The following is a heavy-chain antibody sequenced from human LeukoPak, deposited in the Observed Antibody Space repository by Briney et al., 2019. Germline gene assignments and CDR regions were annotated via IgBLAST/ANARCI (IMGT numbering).Heavy chain of an antibody. V-gene: IGHV1-18*01. CDR3: ARDRPTGSYYSSWFDP. J-gene: IGHJ5*02. D-gene: IGHD1-26*01. CDR1: GYTFTSYG. CDR2: ISAYNGNT. Sequence: GASVKVSCKASGYTFTSYGISWVRQAPGQGLEWMGWISAYNGNTNYAQKLQGRVTMTTDTSTSTAYMELRSLRSDDTAVYYCARDRPTGSYYSSWFDPWGQGTLVTVSS.